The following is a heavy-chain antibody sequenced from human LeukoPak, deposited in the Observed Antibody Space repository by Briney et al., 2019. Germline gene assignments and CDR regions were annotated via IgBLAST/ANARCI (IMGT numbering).Heavy chain of an antibody. Sequence: GGSLRLSCATSGFTFSSYEMNWVRQAPGKGLECVSAISGSGGSTYSADSVKGRFTISSDNSKNTLYLQMNSLRADDTAVYYCAKGGYSSGWYVSYFDYWGQGTLVTVSS. V-gene: IGHV3-23*01. D-gene: IGHD6-19*01. CDR1: GFTFSSYE. CDR2: ISGSGGST. CDR3: AKGGYSSGWYVSYFDY. J-gene: IGHJ4*02.